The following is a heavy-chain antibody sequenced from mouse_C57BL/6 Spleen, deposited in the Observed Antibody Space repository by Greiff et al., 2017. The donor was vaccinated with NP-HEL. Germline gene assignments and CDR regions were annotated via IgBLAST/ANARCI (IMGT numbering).Heavy chain of an antibody. CDR3: AREEARGYVLDY. CDR1: GFTFSSYA. D-gene: IGHD2-2*01. Sequence: VKLVESGGGLVKPGGSLKLSCAASGFTFSSYAMSWVRQTPEKRLEWVATISDGGSYTYYPDNVKGRFTISRDNAKNNLYLQMSHLKSEDTAMYYCAREEARGYVLDYWGQGTTLTVSS. J-gene: IGHJ2*01. V-gene: IGHV5-4*01. CDR2: ISDGGSYT.